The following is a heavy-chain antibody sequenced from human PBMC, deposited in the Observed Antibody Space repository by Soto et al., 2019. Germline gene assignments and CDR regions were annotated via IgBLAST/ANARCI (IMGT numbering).Heavy chain of an antibody. V-gene: IGHV2-5*02. CDR1: GFSLSNRGVG. CDR3: VHPRPYSSSQIDY. Sequence: QITLKESGPPLVKPTQTLTLTCTFSGFSLSNRGVGVGWVRQPPGQALEWLAFIYWDDDKRFSPSLKTRLTITKDISNNQVVLTLTNMCPVDTATYCCVHPRPYSSSQIDYWGQGSLVTVSS. J-gene: IGHJ4*02. CDR2: IYWDDDK. D-gene: IGHD6-6*01.